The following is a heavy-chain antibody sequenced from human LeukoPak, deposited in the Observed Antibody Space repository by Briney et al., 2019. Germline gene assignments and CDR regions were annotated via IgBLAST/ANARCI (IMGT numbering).Heavy chain of an antibody. CDR2: ISYDGSNK. CDR1: GFTFSSYA. D-gene: IGHD3-9*01. J-gene: IGHJ5*02. Sequence: GGSLRLSCAASGFTFSSYAMHWVRQAPGKGLEWVAVISYDGSNKYYADSVKGRFTISRDNSKNTLYLQMNSLRAEDTAVYHCARDAYYDILTGYYNDRRRFDPWGQGTLVTVSS. CDR3: ARDAYYDILTGYYNDRRRFDP. V-gene: IGHV3-30-3*01.